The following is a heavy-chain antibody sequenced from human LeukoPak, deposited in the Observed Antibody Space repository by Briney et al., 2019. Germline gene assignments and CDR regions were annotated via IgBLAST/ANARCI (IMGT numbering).Heavy chain of an antibody. CDR2: ISWNSGSI. Sequence: GGSLRLSCAASGFTFGSYSMSWVRQAPGKGLEWVSGISWNSGSIGYADSVKGRFTISRDNAKNSLYLQMNSLRAEDTALYYCAKLAPHSSSWYGGFDYWGQGTLVTVSS. D-gene: IGHD6-13*01. CDR3: AKLAPHSSSWYGGFDY. V-gene: IGHV3-9*01. CDR1: GFTFGSYS. J-gene: IGHJ4*02.